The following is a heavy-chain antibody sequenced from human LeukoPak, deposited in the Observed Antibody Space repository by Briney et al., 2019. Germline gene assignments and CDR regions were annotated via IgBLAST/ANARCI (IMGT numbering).Heavy chain of an antibody. D-gene: IGHD3-10*01. Sequence: ASVKVSRKASGYTFTGYYMHWVRQAPGQGLEWMGWINPNSGGTNYAQKFQGRVTMTRDTSISTAYMELSRLRSDDTAVYYCARGLTRGRLNIGYWGQGTLVTVSS. J-gene: IGHJ4*02. CDR1: GYTFTGYY. CDR2: INPNSGGT. CDR3: ARGLTRGRLNIGY. V-gene: IGHV1-2*02.